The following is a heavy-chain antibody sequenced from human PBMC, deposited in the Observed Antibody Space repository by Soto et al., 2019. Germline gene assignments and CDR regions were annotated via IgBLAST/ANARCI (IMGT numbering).Heavy chain of an antibody. Sequence: PGGSLRLSCAASGFTFRDYAMSWVRQAPGKGLEWVSGIGSSGGTTHLADSVKGRFTISRDNSKNMLYLEMNSLRAEDSAVYYCTADSYSSTTIVRFDYWGQGTVVTVSS. D-gene: IGHD1-26*01. V-gene: IGHV3-23*01. CDR1: GFTFRDYA. CDR2: IGSSGGTT. CDR3: TADSYSSTTIVRFDY. J-gene: IGHJ4*02.